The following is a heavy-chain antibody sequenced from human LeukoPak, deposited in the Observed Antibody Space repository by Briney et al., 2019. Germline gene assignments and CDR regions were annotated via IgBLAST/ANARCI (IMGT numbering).Heavy chain of an antibody. CDR1: GFTIMGYA. D-gene: IGHD6-6*01. Sequence: LPGRSLRLSCAASGFTIMGYALSWVRQAPGKGLEWVSAISGSGDITYYADSVKGRFTISRDNSKNTLSMQMNGLRAEDTAVYFCAKPWYSSSSLSDYWGQGTLVTVSS. CDR2: ISGSGDIT. V-gene: IGHV3-23*01. J-gene: IGHJ4*02. CDR3: AKPWYSSSSLSDY.